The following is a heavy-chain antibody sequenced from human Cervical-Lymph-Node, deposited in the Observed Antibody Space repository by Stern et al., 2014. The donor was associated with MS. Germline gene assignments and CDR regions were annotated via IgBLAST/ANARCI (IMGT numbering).Heavy chain of an antibody. J-gene: IGHJ5*02. CDR2: ISAYNGNT. V-gene: IGHV1-18*04. Sequence: VQLVDSGAEVKKPGASVKVSCKASGYPFTSYGICWVRQAPGPGLEWMGWISAYNGNTNYAQTLQGRVTMTTDTSKSTAYMELRSLRSDDTAVYYCARNMVVPAAMAWFDPWGQGTLVTVSS. CDR3: ARNMVVPAAMAWFDP. CDR1: GYPFTSYG. D-gene: IGHD2-2*01.